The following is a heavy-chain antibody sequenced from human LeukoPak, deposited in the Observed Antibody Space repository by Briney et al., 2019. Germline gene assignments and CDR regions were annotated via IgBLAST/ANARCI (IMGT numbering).Heavy chain of an antibody. Sequence: SETLSLACTVSGGSISSYYWSWIRQPAGKGLEWIGRIYTSGSTNYNPSLKSRVTISVDMSKNQFSLKLSSVTAADTAVYYCARETDRYRYFDYWGQGTLVTVSS. J-gene: IGHJ4*02. V-gene: IGHV4-4*07. CDR2: IYTSGST. CDR3: ARETDRYRYFDY. CDR1: GGSISSYY. D-gene: IGHD5-24*01.